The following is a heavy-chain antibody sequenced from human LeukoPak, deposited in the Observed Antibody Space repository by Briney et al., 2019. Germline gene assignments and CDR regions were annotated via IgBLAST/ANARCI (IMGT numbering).Heavy chain of an antibody. CDR3: ARDGWVQXDQTSFDW. CDR1: GFTFSGYI. D-gene: IGHD1-26*01. J-gene: IGHJ4*02. V-gene: IGHV3-48*01. CDR2: ISSSSGAI. Sequence: GGSLRLSCAASGFTFSGYIMNWVRQAPGKGLQWISYISSSSGAIFYADSVKGRFTISRDNAKNSLYLEMNSLRPEDTAVYYXARDGWVQXDQTSFDWWGQGTLVTVSS.